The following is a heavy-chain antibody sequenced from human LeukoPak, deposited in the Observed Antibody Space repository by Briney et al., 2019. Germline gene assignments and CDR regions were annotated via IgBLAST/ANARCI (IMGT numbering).Heavy chain of an antibody. CDR3: ARARTRPHLRITIFGRYFDY. CDR1: GGSFSGYY. CDR2: INHSGST. D-gene: IGHD3-3*01. Sequence: SETLSLTCAVYGGSFSGYYWSWIRQPPGKGLEWIGEINHSGSTNYNPSLKSRVTISVDTSKNQFSLKLSSVTAADTAVYYCARARTRPHLRITIFGRYFDYWGQGTLVTVSS. J-gene: IGHJ4*02. V-gene: IGHV4-34*01.